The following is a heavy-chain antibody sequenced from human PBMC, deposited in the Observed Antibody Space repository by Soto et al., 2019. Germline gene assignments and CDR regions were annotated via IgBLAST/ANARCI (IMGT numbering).Heavy chain of an antibody. CDR3: AKGGLLPRANRWF. CDR1: GFTFRNYP. J-gene: IGHJ4*02. CDR2: ISGSGVDT. Sequence: PGGSLRLSCAASGFTFRNYPMTWVRQAPGKGLDWVSTISGSGVDTYYPDSVKGRVTISRDNSKNTLYLQINSLRAEDTAVYYCAKGGLLPRANRWFWGQGT. V-gene: IGHV3-23*01. D-gene: IGHD2-2*01.